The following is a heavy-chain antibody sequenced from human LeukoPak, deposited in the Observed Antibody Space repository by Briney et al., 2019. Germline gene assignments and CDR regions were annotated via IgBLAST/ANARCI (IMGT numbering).Heavy chain of an antibody. CDR3: ARRMVRGVMDY. CDR2: ISDSGGRT. V-gene: IGHV3-23*01. J-gene: IGHJ4*02. D-gene: IGHD3-10*01. CDR1: GITLSNYG. Sequence: GGSLRLSCAVSGITLSNYGMSWVRQAPGKGLEWVAGISDSGGRTNYADSVKGRFTISRDNAKNSLYLQMNSLRAEDTAVYYCARRMVRGVMDYWGQGTLVTVSS.